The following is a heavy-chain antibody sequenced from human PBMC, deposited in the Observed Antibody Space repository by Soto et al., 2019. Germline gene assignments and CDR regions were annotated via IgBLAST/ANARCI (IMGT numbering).Heavy chain of an antibody. CDR1: GGTFSSYA. V-gene: IGHV1-69*01. Sequence: QVQLVQSGAEVKKPGSSVKVSCKASGGTFSSYAISWVRQAPGXXXXXXXGIIPIFGTANYAQKFQGRVTITAXESXXTAXXXXXXXXXXDTAVYYCARHIVATDEYYYYGMDVWGQGTTVTVSS. CDR3: ARHIVATDEYYYYGMDV. CDR2: IIPIFGTA. J-gene: IGHJ6*02. D-gene: IGHD5-12*01.